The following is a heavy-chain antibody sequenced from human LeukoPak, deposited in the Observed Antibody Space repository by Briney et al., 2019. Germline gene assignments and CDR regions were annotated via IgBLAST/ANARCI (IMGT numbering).Heavy chain of an antibody. Sequence: GGSLRLSCGTSGFSFSNSYMSWVRQGPGQGLEWVATIWPDGSEKKYMDSLRDRFTISRDNASDLLFLQMSSLSVEDTAVYCCARLLGFVTTFDYWGQGALVTVSS. D-gene: IGHD4-17*01. J-gene: IGHJ4*02. CDR2: IWPDGSEK. CDR3: ARLLGFVTTFDY. V-gene: IGHV3-7*01. CDR1: GFSFSNSY.